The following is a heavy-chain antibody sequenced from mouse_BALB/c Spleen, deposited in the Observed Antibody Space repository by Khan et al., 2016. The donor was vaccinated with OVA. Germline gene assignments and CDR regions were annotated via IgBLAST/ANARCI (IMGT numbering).Heavy chain of an antibody. CDR3: ARHEDGNDGYYDYAMDY. V-gene: IGHV1-62-2*01. CDR1: GYTFTENI. Sequence: QVQLQQSGAELVKPGASVKLSCKASGYTFTENIIHWVKQRSGQGLEWIGWFYPGSGTIKYNEKFKDKATLTADKSSSTVYMELSGLTSEDSAVYFCARHEDGNDGYYDYAMDYWGQGTSVTVSS. D-gene: IGHD2-3*01. CDR2: FYPGSGTI. J-gene: IGHJ4*01.